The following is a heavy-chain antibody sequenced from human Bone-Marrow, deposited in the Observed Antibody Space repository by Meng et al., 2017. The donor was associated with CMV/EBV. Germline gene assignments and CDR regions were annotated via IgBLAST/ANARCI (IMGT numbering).Heavy chain of an antibody. D-gene: IGHD3-10*01. J-gene: IGHJ6*02. CDR3: ARDHSMVNYYYYGMDV. CDR2: IIPILGIA. Sequence: VKVSCKASGGTFSSYAISWVRQAPGQGLEWMGGIIPILGIANYAQKFQGRVTITADKSTSTAYMELSSLRSEDTAVYYCARDHSMVNYYYYGMDVWGQGTTVTVSS. V-gene: IGHV1-69*10. CDR1: GGTFSSYA.